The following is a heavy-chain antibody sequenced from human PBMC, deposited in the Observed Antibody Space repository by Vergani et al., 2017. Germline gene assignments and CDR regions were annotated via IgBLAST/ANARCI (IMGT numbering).Heavy chain of an antibody. CDR1: GGSISSSSYY. D-gene: IGHD1-26*01. Sequence: QLQLQESGPGLVKPSETLSLTCTVSGGSISSSSYYWGWIRQPPGKGLEWIGEINHSGSTNYNPSLKSRVTISVDTSKNQFSLKLSSVTAADTAVYYCARGQEIGGSGSYYYYWGQGTLVTVSS. CDR3: ARGQEIGGSGSYYYY. CDR2: INHSGST. V-gene: IGHV4-39*07. J-gene: IGHJ4*02.